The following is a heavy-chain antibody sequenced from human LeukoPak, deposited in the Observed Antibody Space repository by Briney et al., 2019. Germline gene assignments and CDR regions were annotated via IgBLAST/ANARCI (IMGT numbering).Heavy chain of an antibody. CDR2: IHYSGTT. Sequence: PSETLSLTCTVSGGSISGYYWSWFRQPPGKEVEWIGYIHYSGTTNYNPSLRSRVTISVDTSKNHFSLKLSSVTAADTAVYYCARQLGYGMGVWGQGTTVAVSS. CDR3: ARQLGYGMGV. CDR1: GGSISGYY. J-gene: IGHJ6*02. V-gene: IGHV4-59*08.